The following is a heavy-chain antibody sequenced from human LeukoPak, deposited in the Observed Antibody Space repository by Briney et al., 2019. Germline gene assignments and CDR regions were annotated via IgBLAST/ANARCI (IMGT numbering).Heavy chain of an antibody. CDR2: IYYAGST. D-gene: IGHD1-26*01. CDR3: ARRGGSGRAFDY. J-gene: IGHJ4*02. V-gene: IGHV4-39*01. Sequence: PSETLSLTCSVSGASISGGTYYWGWIRQPPGKGLEWIGSIYYAGSTYDNLSLKSRVTISVDTSKNQFSLKLSSVTAADTAVYYCARRGGSGRAFDYWGQGTLVTVSS. CDR1: GASISGGTYY.